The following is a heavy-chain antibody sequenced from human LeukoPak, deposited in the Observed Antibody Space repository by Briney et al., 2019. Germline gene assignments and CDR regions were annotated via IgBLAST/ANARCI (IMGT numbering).Heavy chain of an antibody. CDR1: GFTFSSYE. CDR3: ARGPQWLGQSFDY. CDR2: ISRSASTK. D-gene: IGHD6-19*01. J-gene: IGHJ4*02. V-gene: IGHV3-48*03. Sequence: PGGSLRLSCAASGFTFSSYEMNWVRHAPGKGLEWVSYISRSASTKYYADSVKGRFTISRDNAKNSLSLQMNSLRAEDTAVYYCARGPQWLGQSFDYWGQGTLVTVSS.